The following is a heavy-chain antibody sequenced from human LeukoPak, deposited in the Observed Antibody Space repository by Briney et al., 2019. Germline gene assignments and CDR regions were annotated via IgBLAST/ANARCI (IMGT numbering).Heavy chain of an antibody. V-gene: IGHV4-4*07. Sequence: PSETLSLTCTVSGDSISAYYWSWIRQPAGRGLEWIGRIHASGSTRYNPSLKSRVTMSVDTSKNQFSLKLSSVTAADTAVYYCAREIPYCGADCPPHFDYWGQGTLVTVSS. CDR1: GDSISAYY. CDR3: AREIPYCGADCPPHFDY. J-gene: IGHJ4*02. D-gene: IGHD2-21*02. CDR2: IHASGST.